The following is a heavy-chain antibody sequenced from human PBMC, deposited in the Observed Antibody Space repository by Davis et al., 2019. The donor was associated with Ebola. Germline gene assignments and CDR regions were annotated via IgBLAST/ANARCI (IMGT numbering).Heavy chain of an antibody. CDR1: GSSLTTSGVG. J-gene: IGHJ4*02. Sequence: SGPTLVKPTQTLTLTCTFSGSSLTTSGVGVAWVRQPPGMALEWLALIYWDDDKRYSPSLKSRLTITKDTSKNQVVLTMTNMDPVDTATYYCAHNGAVSGDFDYWGQGVLVTVSS. V-gene: IGHV2-5*02. CDR2: IYWDDDK. D-gene: IGHD6-19*01. CDR3: AHNGAVSGDFDY.